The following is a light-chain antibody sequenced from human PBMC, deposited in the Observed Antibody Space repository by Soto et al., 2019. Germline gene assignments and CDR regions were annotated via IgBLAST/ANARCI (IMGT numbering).Light chain of an antibody. J-gene: IGKJ3*01. CDR1: QSISTW. CDR3: QHYTTYSGT. V-gene: IGKV1-5*03. CDR2: WAS. Sequence: DIHMTQSPATLSASVGDRVTITCRASQSISTWLAWYQQKPGKAPKLLIYWASSLESGVQSRFSGSGSGTEFTLTINTLQPDDFATYYCQHYTTYSGTFGPGTKVDIK.